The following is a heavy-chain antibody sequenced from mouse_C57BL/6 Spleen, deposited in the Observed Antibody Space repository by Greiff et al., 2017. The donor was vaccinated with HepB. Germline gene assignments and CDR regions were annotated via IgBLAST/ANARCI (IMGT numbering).Heavy chain of an antibody. CDR1: GYTFTSYW. CDR3: ARRGRSGYFDY. V-gene: IGHV1-69*01. J-gene: IGHJ2*01. CDR2: IDPSDSYT. D-gene: IGHD3-2*02. Sequence: QVQLQQPGAELVMPGASVKLSCKASGYTFTSYWMHWVKQRPGQGLEWIGEIDPSDSYTNYNQKFKGKSTLTVDKSSSTAYMQLSSLTSEDSAVYYCARRGRSGYFDYWGQGTTLTVSS.